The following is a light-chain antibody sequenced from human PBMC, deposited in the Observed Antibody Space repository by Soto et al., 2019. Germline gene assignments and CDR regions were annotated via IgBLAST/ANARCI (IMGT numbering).Light chain of an antibody. CDR1: QSVFYSSNNKHF. V-gene: IGKV4-1*01. CDR2: WAS. J-gene: IGKJ3*01. CDR3: QQYYINPFT. Sequence: DIVMTQSPDSLAVSLGERATINCKSSQSVFYSSNNKHFLAWYQQKPGQPPKLLICWASTRESVVPDRFSGSGSWPDFTPTIISLQAEDVAVYYSQQYYINPFTFGPETKVDI.